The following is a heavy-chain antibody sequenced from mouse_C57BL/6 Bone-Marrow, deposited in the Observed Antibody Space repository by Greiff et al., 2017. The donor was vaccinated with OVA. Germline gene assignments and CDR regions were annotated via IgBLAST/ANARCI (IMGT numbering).Heavy chain of an antibody. CDR3: ASTLLLRLYYFDY. J-gene: IGHJ2*01. D-gene: IGHD1-1*01. V-gene: IGHV1-82*01. CDR1: GYAFSSSW. CDR2: IYPGDGDT. Sequence: VQLQQSGPELVKPGASVKISCKASGYAFSSSWMNWVKRRPGKGLEWIGRIYPGDGDTNYNGKFKGKATLTADKSSSTAYMQLSSLTSEDSAVYFCASTLLLRLYYFDYWGQGTTLTVSS.